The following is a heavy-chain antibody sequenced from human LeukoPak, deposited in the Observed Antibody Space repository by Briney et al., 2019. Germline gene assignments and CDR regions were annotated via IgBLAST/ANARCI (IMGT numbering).Heavy chain of an antibody. V-gene: IGHV4-61*09. Sequence: SQTLSLTCTVSGGSISSGSYYWSWIRQPAGKGLEWIGHISTTGSTTYNPSLKSRVTVSVDTSKNQFSLKLSSVTAADTAVYYCAREATVVGATIIWGQGTLVTVSS. CDR1: GGSISSGSYY. CDR2: ISTTGST. CDR3: AREATVVGATII. D-gene: IGHD1-26*01. J-gene: IGHJ4*02.